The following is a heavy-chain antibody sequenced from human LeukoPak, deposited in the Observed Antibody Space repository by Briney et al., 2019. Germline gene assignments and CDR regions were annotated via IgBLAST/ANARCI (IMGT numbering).Heavy chain of an antibody. D-gene: IGHD3-10*01. CDR1: GGTFSSYA. J-gene: IGHJ4*02. Sequence: ASVKVSCKASGGTFSSYAIGWVRQAPGQGLEWMGGIIPIFGTANYAQKFQGRVTITADESTSTAYMELSSLRSEDTAVYYCARALVRGPMVRGVIMRYYFDYWGQGTLVTVSS. V-gene: IGHV1-69*13. CDR3: ARALVRGPMVRGVIMRYYFDY. CDR2: IIPIFGTA.